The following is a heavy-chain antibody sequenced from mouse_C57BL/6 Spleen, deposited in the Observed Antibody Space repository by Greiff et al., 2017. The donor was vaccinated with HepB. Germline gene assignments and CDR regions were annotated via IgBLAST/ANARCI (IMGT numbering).Heavy chain of an antibody. Sequence: QVQLQQSGAELVRPGASVTLSCKASGYTFTDYEMHWVKQTPVHGLEWIGAIDPETGGTAYNQKFKGKAILTADKSSSTAYMELLSLTSADSAVLYCTRGVDSSGYWGQGTTLTVSS. CDR3: TRGVDSSGY. D-gene: IGHD3-2*02. CDR1: GYTFTDYE. CDR2: IDPETGGT. J-gene: IGHJ2*01. V-gene: IGHV1-15*01.